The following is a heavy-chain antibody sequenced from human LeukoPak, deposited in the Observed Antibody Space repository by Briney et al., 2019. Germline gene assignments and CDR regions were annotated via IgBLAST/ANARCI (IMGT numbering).Heavy chain of an antibody. CDR1: GFTFSSYS. J-gene: IGHJ3*02. V-gene: IGHV3-21*01. Sequence: PGRSLRLSCAASGFTFSSYSMNWVRQAPGKGLEWVSSISSSSSYIYYADSVKGRFTISRDNAKNSLYLQMNSLRAEDTAVYYCARDLRITIFGVDDDAFDIWGQGTMVTVSS. CDR2: ISSSSSYI. CDR3: ARDLRITIFGVDDDAFDI. D-gene: IGHD3-3*01.